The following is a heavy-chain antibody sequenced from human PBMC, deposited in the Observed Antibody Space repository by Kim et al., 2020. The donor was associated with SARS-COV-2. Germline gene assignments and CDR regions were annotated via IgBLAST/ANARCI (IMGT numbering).Heavy chain of an antibody. CDR2: ISYDGSNK. D-gene: IGHD3-3*01. Sequence: GGSLRLSCAASGFTFSSYGMHWVRQAPGKGLEWVAVISYDGSNKYYADSVKGRFTISRDNSKNTLYLQMNSLRAEDTAVYYCAKGRRAFWSGYYGMDVWG. CDR3: AKGRRAFWSGYYGMDV. J-gene: IGHJ6*01. V-gene: IGHV3-30*18. CDR1: GFTFSSYG.